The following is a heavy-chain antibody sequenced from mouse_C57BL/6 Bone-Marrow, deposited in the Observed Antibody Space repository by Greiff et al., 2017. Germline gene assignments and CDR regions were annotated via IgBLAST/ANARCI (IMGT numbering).Heavy chain of an antibody. V-gene: IGHV1-55*01. CDR3: ARNFYYYGSSSYAMDY. J-gene: IGHJ4*01. Sequence: QVQLQQPGAELVKPGASVKMSCKASGYTFTSYWITWVKQRPGQGLEWIGDIYPGSGSTNYNEKFKSKATLTVDTSSSTAYMQLSSLTSEDSAVXFCARNFYYYGSSSYAMDYWGQGTSVTVSS. CDR1: GYTFTSYW. CDR2: IYPGSGST. D-gene: IGHD1-1*01.